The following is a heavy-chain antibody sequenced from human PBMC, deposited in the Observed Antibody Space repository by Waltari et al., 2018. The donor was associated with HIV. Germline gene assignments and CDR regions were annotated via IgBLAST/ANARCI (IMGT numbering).Heavy chain of an antibody. D-gene: IGHD3-22*01. CDR3: TRQHDSSGYYTRGLFYFDY. V-gene: IGHV3-49*04. CDR2: VRTNTYGGTK. J-gene: IGHJ4*02. Sequence: EVQLVESGGTLVQPGRSLRLSCSTSGFTFGDFAIIWVRQATGKGLAWVGLVRTNTYGGTKESAASVKDRFTISRNDSRSIAYLQMNSLKTEDTAIYFCTRQHDSSGYYTRGLFYFDYWGQGNLVTVSS. CDR1: GFTFGDFA.